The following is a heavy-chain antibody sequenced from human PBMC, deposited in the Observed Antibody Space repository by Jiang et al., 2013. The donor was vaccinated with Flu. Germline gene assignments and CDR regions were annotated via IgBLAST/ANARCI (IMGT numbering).Heavy chain of an antibody. Sequence: GGSRRDSPVKPLGFTFSDYYMSWIRQAPGKGLEWLSYITTSGIIIYSADFVKGRFTISRDNAKNSLYLQMTSLRAEDTAVYYCARFYIGAFDIWGQGTMVTVSS. CDR3: ARFYIGAFDI. CDR1: GFTFSDYY. CDR2: ITTSGIII. D-gene: IGHD2-15*01. J-gene: IGHJ3*02. V-gene: IGHV3-11*01.